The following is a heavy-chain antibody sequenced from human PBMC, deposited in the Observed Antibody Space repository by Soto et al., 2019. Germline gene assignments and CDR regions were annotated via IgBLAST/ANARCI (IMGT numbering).Heavy chain of an antibody. D-gene: IGHD1-26*01. Sequence: GGSLRLSCAASGFTFSSYSMNWVRQAPGKGLEWVSSITSSSSYIYYADSVKGRFTISRDNAKNSLFLQMNGLRAEDTAMYYCASARGPTDYYYYDMDVWGQGTPVTVSS. CDR3: ASARGPTDYYYYDMDV. CDR1: GFTFSSYS. V-gene: IGHV3-21*01. J-gene: IGHJ6*02. CDR2: ITSSSSYI.